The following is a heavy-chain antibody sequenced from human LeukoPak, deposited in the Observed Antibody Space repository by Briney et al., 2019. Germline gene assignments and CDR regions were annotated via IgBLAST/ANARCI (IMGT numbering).Heavy chain of an antibody. D-gene: IGHD1-14*01. CDR3: ARDPPIGSAFDI. CDR2: ISGSGGST. CDR1: GFTFSSYA. J-gene: IGHJ3*02. V-gene: IGHV3-23*01. Sequence: GGSLRLSCAASGFTFSSYAMSWVRQAPGKGLEWVSVISGSGGSTYYADSVKGRFTISRDNSKNTLYLQMNSLRAEDTAVYYCARDPPIGSAFDIWGQETMVTVSS.